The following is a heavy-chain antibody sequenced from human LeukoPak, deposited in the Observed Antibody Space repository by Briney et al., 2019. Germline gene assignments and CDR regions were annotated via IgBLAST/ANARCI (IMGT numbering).Heavy chain of an antibody. Sequence: ASVKVSCKTSGYTFTNYYMHWVRQSPGQGLEWLGLVNPDSGGTNYAQKFQGRVTMTRDTSISTAYMELSRLRSDDTAVYYCARGAPYNWNYFDYWGQGTLVTVSS. CDR3: ARGAPYNWNYFDY. V-gene: IGHV1-2*06. J-gene: IGHJ4*02. D-gene: IGHD1-20*01. CDR1: GYTFTNYY. CDR2: VNPDSGGT.